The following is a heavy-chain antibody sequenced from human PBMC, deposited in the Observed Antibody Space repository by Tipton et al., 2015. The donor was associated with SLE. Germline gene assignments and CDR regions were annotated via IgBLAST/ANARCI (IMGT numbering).Heavy chain of an antibody. D-gene: IGHD2-21*02. Sequence: VQLVQSGGGVVQPGRSLRLSCAASGFTFSSYAMHWVRQAPGKGLEWVSSISSSSSYIYYADSVKGRFTISRDNAKNTLYLQMNSLRAEDTAVYYCAKPNRKSGGDAGAFDIWGQGTMVTVSS. CDR1: GFTFSSYA. J-gene: IGHJ3*02. CDR3: AKPNRKSGGDAGAFDI. CDR2: ISSSSSYI. V-gene: IGHV3-21*01.